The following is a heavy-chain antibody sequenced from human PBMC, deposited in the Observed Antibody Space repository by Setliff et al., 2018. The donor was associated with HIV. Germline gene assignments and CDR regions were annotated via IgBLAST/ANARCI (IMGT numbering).Heavy chain of an antibody. V-gene: IGHV4-59*12. D-gene: IGHD3-10*01. CDR2: IYYSGST. CDR3: ERSGPVWFGEPPYYFDS. CDR1: GGSISSSY. J-gene: IGHJ4*02. Sequence: KLSETLSLTCTVSGGSISSSYWSWIRQPPGKGLEWIGYIYYSGSTNYNPSLKSRVTISVDTSKNQFSLKLSSVTAADTAVYYCERSGPVWFGEPPYYFDSWGLGTLVTVSS.